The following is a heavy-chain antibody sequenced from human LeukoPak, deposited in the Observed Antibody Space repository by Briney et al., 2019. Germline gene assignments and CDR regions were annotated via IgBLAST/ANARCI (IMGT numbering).Heavy chain of an antibody. CDR1: GGTFTSYA. CDR3: ARSRFATNSHFDF. Sequence: ASVKVSCKTSGGTFTSYAITWVRQAPGQGLEWMGWMNPNSGNTGYAQNFQGTVTMTRDTSINTAYMELSSLRSEDTAVYYCARSRFATNSHFDFWGQGTLVTVSS. J-gene: IGHJ4*02. D-gene: IGHD1-26*01. V-gene: IGHV1-8*02. CDR2: MNPNSGNT.